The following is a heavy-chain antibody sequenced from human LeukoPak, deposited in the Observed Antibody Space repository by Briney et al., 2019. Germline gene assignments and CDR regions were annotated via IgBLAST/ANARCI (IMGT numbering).Heavy chain of an antibody. V-gene: IGHV4-39*07. D-gene: IGHD2-21*01. CDR1: GGSISSNSYY. Sequence: SETLSLTCTVSGGSISSNSYYWGWIRQPPGKGLEWIGSIYYSGSTYYNPSLKSRVTISVDTSKNQFSLQLDSVTPEDTAVYYCCHSLSGRTGAFDIWGRGTVVTVSS. J-gene: IGHJ3*02. CDR2: IYYSGST. CDR3: CHSLSGRTGAFDI.